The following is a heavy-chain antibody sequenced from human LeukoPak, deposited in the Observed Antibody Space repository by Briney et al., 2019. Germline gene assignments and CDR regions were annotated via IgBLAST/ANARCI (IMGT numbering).Heavy chain of an antibody. Sequence: GGSLRLSCAASGFTFSSYAMHWVRQAPGKGLEYVSAISSNGGSTYYANSVKGRFTISRDNSKNTLYLQMGSLRAEDMAVYYCARGPEDAFDIWGQGTMVTVSS. D-gene: IGHD1-14*01. CDR1: GFTFSSYA. CDR2: ISSNGGST. V-gene: IGHV3-64*01. J-gene: IGHJ3*02. CDR3: ARGPEDAFDI.